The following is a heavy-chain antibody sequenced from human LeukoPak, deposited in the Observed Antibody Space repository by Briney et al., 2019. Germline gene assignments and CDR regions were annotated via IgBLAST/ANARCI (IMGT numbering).Heavy chain of an antibody. CDR3: ARVGSGWTFYYYYMDV. CDR1: GYTFTSYD. Sequence: ASVKVSCKASGYTFTSYDINWVRQATGQGLEWMGWMNPNSGNTGYAQKFQGRVTITRNTSISTAYMELSSLRSEDTAVYYCARVGSGWTFYYYYMDVWGKGTTVTVSS. D-gene: IGHD6-19*01. J-gene: IGHJ6*03. V-gene: IGHV1-8*03. CDR2: MNPNSGNT.